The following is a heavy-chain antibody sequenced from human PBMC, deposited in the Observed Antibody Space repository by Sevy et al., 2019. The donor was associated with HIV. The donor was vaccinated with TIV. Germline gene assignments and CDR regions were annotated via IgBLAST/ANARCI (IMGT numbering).Heavy chain of an antibody. V-gene: IGHV3-48*02. CDR3: ARDRVREFDN. D-gene: IGHD3-10*01. CDR2: ISTDSTTK. Sequence: GGSLRLSCAVSGMTFSTYNMNWVRQAPGKGLEWISYISTDSTTKYYADSVKGRFTISRDNAKNSLYLQMNSLRDEDTAAYYCARDRVREFDNWGQGTLVTVSS. J-gene: IGHJ4*02. CDR1: GMTFSTYN.